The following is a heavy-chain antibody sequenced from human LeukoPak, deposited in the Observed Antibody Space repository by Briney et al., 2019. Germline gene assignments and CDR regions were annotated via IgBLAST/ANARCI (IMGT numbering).Heavy chain of an antibody. CDR2: IYYSGTT. J-gene: IGHJ4*02. CDR3: SRENGAFSPFGY. Sequence: SETLSLTCTVSGGSISNYYWSWIRQPPGKGLEWIGNIYYSGTTNYNPSLKSRITISVDTSKNQFSLKLTSVTAADTAVYYCSRENGAFSPFGYWGQGILVTV. D-gene: IGHD2-8*01. CDR1: GGSISNYY. V-gene: IGHV4-59*01.